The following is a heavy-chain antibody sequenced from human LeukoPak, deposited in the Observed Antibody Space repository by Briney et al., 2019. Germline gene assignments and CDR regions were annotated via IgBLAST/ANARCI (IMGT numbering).Heavy chain of an antibody. D-gene: IGHD3-9*01. Sequence: GGSLRLSCAASGLTVRSSYMSWVRQDPGEGLEWVSINYKAGSPYDQSSKKGRFPISRDNSKNALYLQVNSRKAEVTAMYYCARNIFFAFDIWGQGTMVTVSS. CDR3: ARNIFFAFDI. V-gene: IGHV3-53*01. CDR1: GLTVRSSY. CDR2: NYKAGSP. J-gene: IGHJ3*02.